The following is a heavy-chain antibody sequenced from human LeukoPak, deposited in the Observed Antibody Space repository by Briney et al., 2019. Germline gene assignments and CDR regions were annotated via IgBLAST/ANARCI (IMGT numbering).Heavy chain of an antibody. D-gene: IGHD2-2*01. J-gene: IGHJ6*04. CDR3: ARDSSAYCSSTSCYYYYGMDV. V-gene: IGHV1-46*01. Sequence: GASVKVSCKASGYTFTSYYMHWVRQAPGQGLEWMGIINPSGGSTSYAQKFRGRVTMTRDTSTSTVYMELSSLRSEDTAVYYCARDSSAYCSSTSCYYYYGMDVWGKGTTVTVSS. CDR2: INPSGGST. CDR1: GYTFTSYY.